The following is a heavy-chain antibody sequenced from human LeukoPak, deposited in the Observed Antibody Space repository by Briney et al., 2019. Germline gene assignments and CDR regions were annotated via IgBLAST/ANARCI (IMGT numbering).Heavy chain of an antibody. CDR3: ARVGMATIESDY. V-gene: IGHV4-31*03. CDR1: GGSISSGGYY. D-gene: IGHD5-24*01. J-gene: IGHJ4*02. CDR2: IYYSGST. Sequence: SETLSLTCTVSGGSISSGGYYWSWIRQHPGKGLEWIGYIYYSGSTYYNPSLKSRVTISVDTSKNQFSLKLSSVTAADTAVYYCARVGMATIESDYWGQGTLVTVSS.